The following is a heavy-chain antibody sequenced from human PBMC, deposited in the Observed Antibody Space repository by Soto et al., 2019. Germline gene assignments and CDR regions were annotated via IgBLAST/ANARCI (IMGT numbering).Heavy chain of an antibody. CDR2: IYWDDDK. CDR1: GCSLSTSGVG. CDR3: AHLLLATYDCWSGKTCDY. D-gene: IGHD3-3*01. V-gene: IGHV2-5*02. Sequence: QITLKESGPTLVKLTQTLTLTCTFTGCSLSTSGVGVGWIRQPPGKALEWLALIYWDDDKRSSPSLKSRLTPTKDTSNHQVVITMTHMDPVATATYYCAHLLLATYDCWSGKTCDYWVQGTLVTVST. J-gene: IGHJ4*02.